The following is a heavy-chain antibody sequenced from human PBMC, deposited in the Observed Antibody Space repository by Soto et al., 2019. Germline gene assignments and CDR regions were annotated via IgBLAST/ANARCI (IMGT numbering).Heavy chain of an antibody. J-gene: IGHJ6*02. CDR1: GGSISSGGYY. CDR2: IYYSGST. CDR3: ASVAVPAARGRGYYYGMDV. D-gene: IGHD2-2*01. Sequence: KPSVTLSLPCILSGGSISSGGYYWSWIRQHPGKGLGWIGYIYYSGSTYYNPSLKSRVTISVDTSKNQFSLKLSSVTAADTAVYYCASVAVPAARGRGYYYGMDVWGQGTTVTVSS. V-gene: IGHV4-31*03.